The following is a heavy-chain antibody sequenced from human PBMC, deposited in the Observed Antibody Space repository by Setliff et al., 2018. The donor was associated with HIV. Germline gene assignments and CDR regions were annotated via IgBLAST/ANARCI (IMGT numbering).Heavy chain of an antibody. CDR3: AQLGMVDDFDY. J-gene: IGHJ4*02. CDR1: GYSISRGYY. Sequence: KASETLSLTCAVSGYSISRGYYWGWIRQPPGKGLEWIGSIYHSGSTYDNPSLKSRVTISVDTSKSQFSLKLRSVTAADTAVYYCAQLGMVDDFDYWGQGTLVTVAS. D-gene: IGHD1-1*01. V-gene: IGHV4-38-2*01. CDR2: IYHSGST.